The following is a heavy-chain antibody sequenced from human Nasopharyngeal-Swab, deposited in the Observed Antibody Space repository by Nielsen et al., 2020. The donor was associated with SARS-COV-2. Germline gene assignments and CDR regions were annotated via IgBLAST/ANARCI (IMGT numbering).Heavy chain of an antibody. V-gene: IGHV3-7*03. CDR1: GFTFSSYW. CDR3: ARGGVGAFDI. D-gene: IGHD2-15*01. CDR2: IKQDGSEK. Sequence: GESLKISCAASGFTFSSYWMSWVRQAPGKGLEWVANIKQDGSEKYYVDSVKGRFTISRDNAKNSLYLQMNGLRAEDTAVYYCARGGVGAFDIWGQGTMVTVS. J-gene: IGHJ3*02.